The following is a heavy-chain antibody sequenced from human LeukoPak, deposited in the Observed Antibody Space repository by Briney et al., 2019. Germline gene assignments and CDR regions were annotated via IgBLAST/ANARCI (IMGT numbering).Heavy chain of an antibody. Sequence: ASVKVSCKASGYTFTSYAMHWVRQAPGQRLEWMGWINAGNGNTKYSQKFQGRVTITRDTSASTAYMELSSLRSEDTAVYYCARVVAAAAAFDYWGQGTLVTVSS. CDR1: GYTFTSYA. CDR2: INAGNGNT. V-gene: IGHV1-3*01. D-gene: IGHD6-13*01. CDR3: ARVVAAAAAFDY. J-gene: IGHJ4*02.